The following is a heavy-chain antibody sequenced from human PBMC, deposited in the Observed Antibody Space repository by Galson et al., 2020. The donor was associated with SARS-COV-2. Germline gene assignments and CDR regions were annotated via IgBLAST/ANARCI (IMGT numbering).Heavy chain of an antibody. V-gene: IGHV3-7*03. CDR3: ARDPHFGALDI. CDR1: GFRFSNHW. Sequence: GESLKISCAASGFRFSNHWMTWVRQAPGKGLEWVGNIEPDGSWSYHVDSVKGRFTFSRDNAKNSLYLQMNSLRVEDTAVYYCARDPHFGALDIWGQGTMVTVSS. D-gene: IGHD3-10*01. J-gene: IGHJ3*02. CDR2: IEPDGSWS.